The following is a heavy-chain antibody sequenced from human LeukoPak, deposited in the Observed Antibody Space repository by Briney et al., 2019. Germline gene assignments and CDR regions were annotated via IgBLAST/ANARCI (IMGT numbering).Heavy chain of an antibody. V-gene: IGHV1-18*01. D-gene: IGHD6-19*01. CDR2: ISAYNGNT. Sequence: ASVKVSCKASGYTFTSYGISWVRQAPGQGLEWMGWISAYNGNTDYAQKLQGGVTMTTDTSTSTAYMELRSLRSDDTAVYYCARGSQYSSGWEIDYWGQGTLVTVSS. J-gene: IGHJ4*02. CDR3: ARGSQYSSGWEIDY. CDR1: GYTFTSYG.